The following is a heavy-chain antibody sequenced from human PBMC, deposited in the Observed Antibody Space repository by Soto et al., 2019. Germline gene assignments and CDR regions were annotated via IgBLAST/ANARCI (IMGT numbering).Heavy chain of an antibody. J-gene: IGHJ5*02. CDR3: ARWMVRGVTDPHEGKYNWFGP. CDR2: MNPNSGNT. Sequence: ASVKVSCKASGYTFTSYDINWVRQATGQGXEWMGWMNPNSGNTGYAQKFQGRVTMTRNTSISTAYMELSSLRSEDTAVYYCARWMVRGVTDPHEGKYNWFGPWGQGTLVTVSS. CDR1: GYTFTSYD. V-gene: IGHV1-8*01. D-gene: IGHD3-10*01.